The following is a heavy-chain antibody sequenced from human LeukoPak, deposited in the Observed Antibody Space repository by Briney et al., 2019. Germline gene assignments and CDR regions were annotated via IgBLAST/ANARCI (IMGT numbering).Heavy chain of an antibody. D-gene: IGHD5-24*01. V-gene: IGHV4-59*08. Sequence: SETLSLTCSVSGGSISSHYYNWIRQSPGKGLEWIGRISYSGSTNYNPSLQSRVTISIDTSKNQFSLRLTSVTAADTAVYYCARRGVEMSAVRPDNWLDPWGPGNPGHRLL. CDR3: ARRGVEMSAVRPDNWLDP. J-gene: IGHJ5*02. CDR2: ISYSGST. CDR1: GGSISSHY.